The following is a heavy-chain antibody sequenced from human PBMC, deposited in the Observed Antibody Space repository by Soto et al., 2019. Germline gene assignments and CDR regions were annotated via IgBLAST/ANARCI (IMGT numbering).Heavy chain of an antibody. Sequence: SETLSLTCTVSGGSIRNHNWNWIRQSPGKGLEWIGYIYSSGSTHYNPSLQNRVTISIDTSKNQVSLKVNSVTAADTAVYYCARDHPHSYGVYYFDYWGQGTPVTVS. D-gene: IGHD5-18*01. V-gene: IGHV4-59*11. CDR3: ARDHPHSYGVYYFDY. CDR1: GGSIRNHN. CDR2: IYSSGST. J-gene: IGHJ4*02.